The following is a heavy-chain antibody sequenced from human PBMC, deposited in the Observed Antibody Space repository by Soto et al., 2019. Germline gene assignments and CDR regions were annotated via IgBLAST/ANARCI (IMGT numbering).Heavy chain of an antibody. V-gene: IGHV3-30-3*01. D-gene: IGHD3-3*01. J-gene: IGHJ5*02. CDR1: GFTFSSYA. CDR2: ISYDGSNK. CDR3: ARSKSTYSDLFRFDP. Sequence: QVQLVESGGGVVRPGRSLRLSCAASGFTFSSYAMHWVRQAPGKGLEWVAVISYDGSNKYYADSVKGRFTISRDNSKNTLYLQMNSLRAEDTAVYYCARSKSTYSDLFRFDPWGQGTLVTVSS.